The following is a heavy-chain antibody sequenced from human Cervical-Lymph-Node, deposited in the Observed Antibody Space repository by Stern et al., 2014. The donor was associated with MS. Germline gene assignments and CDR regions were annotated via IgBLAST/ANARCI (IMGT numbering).Heavy chain of an antibody. CDR1: GGSISSSY. CDR3: ARSGGGLIDY. CDR2: IYSSGST. D-gene: IGHD3-16*01. V-gene: IGHV4-59*01. Sequence: VQLVESGPGLVKPSETLSLTCTVSGGSISSSYWNWIRQPPGRGLEWIAYIYSSGSTNSNPSLKSRVSMSIDTSKNQFSLKLSSMTAADTAVYYCARSGGGLIDYWGQGTLVTVSS. J-gene: IGHJ4*02.